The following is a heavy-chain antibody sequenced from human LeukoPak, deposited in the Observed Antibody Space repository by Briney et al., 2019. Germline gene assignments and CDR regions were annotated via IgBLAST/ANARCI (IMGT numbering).Heavy chain of an antibody. Sequence: SETLSLTCAVYGGSFSGYYWSWIRQPPGKGLEWIGEINHSGSTNYNPSLKSRVTISVDTSKNQFSLKLSSVTAADTAVYYCARETTDYEEVDYWGQGTLVIVSS. J-gene: IGHJ4*02. CDR2: INHSGST. CDR1: GGSFSGYY. V-gene: IGHV4-34*01. CDR3: ARETTDYEEVDY. D-gene: IGHD4-17*01.